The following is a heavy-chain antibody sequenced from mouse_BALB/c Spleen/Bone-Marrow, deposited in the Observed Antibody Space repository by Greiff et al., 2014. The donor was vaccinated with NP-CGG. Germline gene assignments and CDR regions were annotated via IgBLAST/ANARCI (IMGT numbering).Heavy chain of an antibody. V-gene: IGHV1-22*01. Sequence: EVQLQQSGPELVMPGSSVKMSCKTSGYSFTDYTIHWVKQSHGKSLEWIGGFNPNNGGANYNQKFKDKATLTLDKSSRTAYMEFRSLTFEDSAVYYCARAGWYDYWGHGTTLTVSS. CDR1: GYSFTDYT. J-gene: IGHJ2*01. D-gene: IGHD1-1*02. CDR2: FNPNNGGA. CDR3: ARAGWYDY.